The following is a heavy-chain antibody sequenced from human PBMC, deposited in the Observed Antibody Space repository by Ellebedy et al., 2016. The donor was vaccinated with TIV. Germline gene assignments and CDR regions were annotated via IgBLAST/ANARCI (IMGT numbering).Heavy chain of an antibody. D-gene: IGHD3-9*01. CDR3: AREDYDVLTGYQKGFDY. V-gene: IGHV4-59*01. CDR2: INHSGST. Sequence: SETLSLTCTVSGGSISSYYWSWIRQPPGKGLEWIGEINHSGSTNYNPSLKSRVSISVDTSRNQLSLKLSLVTAADTAVYYCAREDYDVLTGYQKGFDYWGQGTLVTVSS. CDR1: GGSISSYY. J-gene: IGHJ4*02.